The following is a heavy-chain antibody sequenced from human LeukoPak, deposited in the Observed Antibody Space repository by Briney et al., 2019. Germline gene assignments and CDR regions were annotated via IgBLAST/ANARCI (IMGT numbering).Heavy chain of an antibody. CDR3: ARSKVYYDFWSGFSP. J-gene: IGHJ5*02. CDR1: GGSISSSSYY. CDR2: TYYSGST. Sequence: SETLSLTCTVSGGSISSSSYYWGWIRQPPGKGLEWIGSTYYSGSTYYNPSLKSRVTISVDTSKNQFSLKLSSVTAADTAVYYCARSKVYYDFWSGFSPWGQGTLVTVSS. D-gene: IGHD3-3*01. V-gene: IGHV4-39*07.